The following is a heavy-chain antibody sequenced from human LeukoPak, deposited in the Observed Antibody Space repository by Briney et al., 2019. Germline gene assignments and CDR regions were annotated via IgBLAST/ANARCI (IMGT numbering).Heavy chain of an antibody. J-gene: IGHJ5*02. CDR1: GGSISSGSYY. CDR2: IYTSGST. Sequence: SETLSLTCTVSGGSISSGSYYWSWIRQPAGKGLEWIGRIYTSGSTNYNLSLKSRVTISVDTSKNQFSLKLSSVTAADTAVYYCAGGSYPDWFDPWGQGTLVTVSS. V-gene: IGHV4-61*02. D-gene: IGHD1-26*01. CDR3: AGGSYPDWFDP.